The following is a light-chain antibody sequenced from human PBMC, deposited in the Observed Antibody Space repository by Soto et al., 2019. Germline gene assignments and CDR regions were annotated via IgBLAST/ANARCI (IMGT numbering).Light chain of an antibody. Sequence: EILMTQSPATLSVSPGEGATLSCRASQSVGSNLAWYQQKPGQAPRLLIYGASSRATGIPDRFSGSGSGTDFTLTISRLEPEDFAVYYCQQYGSSSWTFGQGTKVDIK. CDR3: QQYGSSSWT. V-gene: IGKV3-20*01. CDR1: QSVGSN. J-gene: IGKJ1*01. CDR2: GAS.